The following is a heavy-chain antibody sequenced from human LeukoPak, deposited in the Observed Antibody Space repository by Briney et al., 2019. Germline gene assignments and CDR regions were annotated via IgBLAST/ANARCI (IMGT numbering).Heavy chain of an antibody. J-gene: IGHJ4*02. CDR3: VYVDTVMATGDY. CDR1: GFTVSNNY. V-gene: IGHV3-53*04. CDR2: IYSSGST. D-gene: IGHD5-18*01. Sequence: PGGSLRLSCAASGFTVSNNYMNWVRQAPGKGLEWVSVIYSSGSTYYADSVKGRFTISRHNSKNTLYLQMNSLRPEDTADYYCVYVDTVMATGDYWGQGTLVTVSS.